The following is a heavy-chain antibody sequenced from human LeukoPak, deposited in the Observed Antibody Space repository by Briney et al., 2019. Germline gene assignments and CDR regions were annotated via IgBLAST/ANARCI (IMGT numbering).Heavy chain of an antibody. D-gene: IGHD4-11*01. CDR3: ARDAQRGFDYSNSLRY. CDR2: IWSDGTNQ. CDR1: GFTFSHYG. J-gene: IGHJ4*02. V-gene: IGHV3-33*01. Sequence: GGSLRLSCAASGFTFSHYGMHWVRQAPGKGLEWVAVIWSDGTNQYYADSAKGRFTISRDDSQKTVYLEMNSLRPEDTAMYYCARDAQRGFDYSNSLRYWGQGTLVTVSS.